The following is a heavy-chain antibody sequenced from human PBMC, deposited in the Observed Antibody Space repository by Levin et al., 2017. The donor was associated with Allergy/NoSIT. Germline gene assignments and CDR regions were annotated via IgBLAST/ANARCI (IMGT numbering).Heavy chain of an antibody. D-gene: IGHD3-22*01. CDR2: ITSSGYIT. CDR1: GFPFSDYA. Sequence: LSLTCAASGFPFSDYAMSWVRQAPGKGLEWVSSITSSGYITYLADSLKGRFTISRDNSRNTLFLEMSSLRADDTAVYYCAKDLDYYDGSGYDSWGQGTLVTVSS. V-gene: IGHV3-23*01. CDR3: AKDLDYYDGSGYDS. J-gene: IGHJ4*02.